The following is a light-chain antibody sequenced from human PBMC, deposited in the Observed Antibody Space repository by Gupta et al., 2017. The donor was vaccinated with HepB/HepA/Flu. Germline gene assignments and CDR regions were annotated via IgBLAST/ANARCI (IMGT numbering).Light chain of an antibody. Sequence: DIVMTQSPLSLPVTPGEPASISCRSSQSLRHSDGYNYLDWYLQKPGQSPRLLIYLGSNRASGVPDRFSGSGSGTDFTLKISRVEAEDVGVYYCRQALQTPKTFGQGTKVEIK. J-gene: IGKJ1*01. CDR3: RQALQTPKT. CDR2: LGS. CDR1: QSLRHSDGYNY. V-gene: IGKV2-28*01.